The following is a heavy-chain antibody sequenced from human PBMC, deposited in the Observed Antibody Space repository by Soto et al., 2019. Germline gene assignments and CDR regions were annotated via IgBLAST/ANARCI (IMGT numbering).Heavy chain of an antibody. D-gene: IGHD5-18*01. V-gene: IGHV4-4*02. J-gene: IGHJ4*02. Sequence: SETLSLTCAVSGGSIGSSNWCSWVSQPPGKGLEWIGEIYHSGSTNYNPSLKSRVTISVDKSKNQLSLKLSSVTAADTAVYYCAREEGNRYYYFGYGGQGTLVTLSS. CDR3: AREEGNRYYYFGY. CDR2: IYHSGST. CDR1: GGSIGSSNW.